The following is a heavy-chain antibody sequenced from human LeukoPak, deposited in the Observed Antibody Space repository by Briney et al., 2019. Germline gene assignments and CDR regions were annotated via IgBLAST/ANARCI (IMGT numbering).Heavy chain of an antibody. D-gene: IGHD6-13*01. CDR2: ISGSGGST. J-gene: IGHJ5*02. V-gene: IGHV3-23*01. CDR3: ARAGSSWILGFDP. Sequence: GGSLRLSCAASGFTFSSYAMSWVRQAPGKGLEWVSAISGSGGSTYYADSVKGRFTISRDDSKNTVYLQMNSLRAEDTGVYYCARAGSSWILGFDPWGQGTLVTVSS. CDR1: GFTFSSYA.